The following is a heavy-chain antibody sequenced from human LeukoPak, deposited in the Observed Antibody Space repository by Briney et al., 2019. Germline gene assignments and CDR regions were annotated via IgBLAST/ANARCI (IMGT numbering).Heavy chain of an antibody. CDR2: INGDGSST. V-gene: IGHV3-74*01. J-gene: IGHJ4*02. D-gene: IGHD3-16*01. Sequence: GGSLRLSCAASGFTFSDYYIHWVRQAPGKGLVWVSRINGDGSSTSYADSVKGRFTISRDNAKNTLYLQMNSLRAEDSAVYYCASAYYHYYFDYWGQGTLVTVSS. CDR1: GFTFSDYY. CDR3: ASAYYHYYFDY.